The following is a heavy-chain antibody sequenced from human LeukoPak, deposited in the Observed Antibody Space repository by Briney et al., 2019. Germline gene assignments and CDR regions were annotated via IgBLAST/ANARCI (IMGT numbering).Heavy chain of an antibody. CDR3: AKQYYYDSTGAFDI. Sequence: SVKVSCKASGGTFSSYAISWVRQAPGQGLEWMGRIIPILGIANYAQKFQGRVTITADKSTSTAYMELSSLRSEDTAVYYCAKQYYYDSTGAFDIWGQGTMVTVSS. J-gene: IGHJ3*02. CDR2: IIPILGIA. V-gene: IGHV1-69*04. CDR1: GGTFSSYA. D-gene: IGHD3-22*01.